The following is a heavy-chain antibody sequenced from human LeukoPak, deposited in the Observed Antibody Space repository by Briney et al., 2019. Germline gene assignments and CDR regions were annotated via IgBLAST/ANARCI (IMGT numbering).Heavy chain of an antibody. D-gene: IGHD6-19*01. J-gene: IGHJ4*02. V-gene: IGHV3-30*18. CDR1: GFTFSSYG. CDR3: AKEGLWYSSGWYSWYFDY. Sequence: GRSLRLSCAASGFTFSSYGMHWVRQAPGKGLEWVAVISYDGSNKYYADSVKGRFTISRDNSKNTLYLQMNSLRAEDTAVYYCAKEGLWYSSGWYSWYFDYWGQGTLVTVSS. CDR2: ISYDGSNK.